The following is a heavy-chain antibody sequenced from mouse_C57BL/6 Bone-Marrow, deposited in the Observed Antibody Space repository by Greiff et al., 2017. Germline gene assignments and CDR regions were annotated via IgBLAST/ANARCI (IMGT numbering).Heavy chain of an antibody. J-gene: IGHJ3*01. CDR1: GFTFSSYG. D-gene: IGHD3-1*01. Sequence: EVQLMESGGDLVKPGGSLKLSCAASGFTFSSYGLSWVRLTPDKRLEWVATISSGGSYTYYPDSVKGRFTIPRDNAKNPLYLQMSSLTSEDTAMYYCARRGYAPFAYWGQGTLVTVSA. V-gene: IGHV5-6*01. CDR2: ISSGGSYT. CDR3: ARRGYAPFAY.